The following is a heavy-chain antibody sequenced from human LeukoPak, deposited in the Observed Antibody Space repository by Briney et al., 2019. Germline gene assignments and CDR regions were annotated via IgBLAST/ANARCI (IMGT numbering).Heavy chain of an antibody. J-gene: IGHJ4*02. D-gene: IGHD6-19*01. CDR2: ISNDGSNG. CDR1: GFTFSSYA. CDR3: AKDHDSSGWFTPFDY. V-gene: IGHV3-30*04. Sequence: PGGSLRLSCAASGFTFSSYAVHWVRQAPGKVLEWVAFISNDGSNGYYADSVKGRFTISRDNSKNTLYLQMNSLRAEDTAVYYCAKDHDSSGWFTPFDYWGQGTLVTVSS.